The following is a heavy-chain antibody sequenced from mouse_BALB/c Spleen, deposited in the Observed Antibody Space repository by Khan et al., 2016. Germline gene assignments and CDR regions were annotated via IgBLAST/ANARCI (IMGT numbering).Heavy chain of an antibody. Sequence: QVQLQQPGAELARPGASVKLSCKASGYTFTSYWMQWVKQRPGQGLEWIGAIYPGDGDTRYTQKFKGKATLNADKSSSSTYMQLSSLASEESAVYYCARGNSYYDYDYWGQGTTLTVSS. V-gene: IGHV1-87*01. J-gene: IGHJ2*01. D-gene: IGHD2-4*01. CDR1: GYTFTSYW. CDR3: ARGNSYYDYDY. CDR2: IYPGDGDT.